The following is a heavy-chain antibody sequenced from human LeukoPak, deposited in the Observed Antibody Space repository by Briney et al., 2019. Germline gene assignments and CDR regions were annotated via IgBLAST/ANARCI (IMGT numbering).Heavy chain of an antibody. CDR1: GFTLSSYG. J-gene: IGHJ4*02. V-gene: IGHV3-21*01. D-gene: IGHD5-24*01. CDR2: ISSSSSYI. Sequence: GGSLRLSWPASGFTLSSYGMSWVRQAAGKGLEWVSSISSSSSYIYYADSVKGRFTISRDNAKNSLYLQMNSLRAEDTAVYYCARERDGRFFDYWGQGTLVTVSS. CDR3: ARERDGRFFDY.